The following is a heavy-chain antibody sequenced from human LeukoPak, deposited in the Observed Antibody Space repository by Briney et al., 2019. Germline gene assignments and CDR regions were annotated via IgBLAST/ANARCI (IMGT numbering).Heavy chain of an antibody. CDR3: ARWDDFGDAFDI. V-gene: IGHV1-8*01. Sequence: AASVKVSCKASGYTFTSYDMNWVRQATGQGLEWMGWMNPNSGNTGYAQKFQGRVTMTRNTSINTAYMELSSLRSEATAVYYCARWDDFGDAFDIWGQGTIVTVSS. D-gene: IGHD1-1*01. CDR2: MNPNSGNT. J-gene: IGHJ3*02. CDR1: GYTFTSYD.